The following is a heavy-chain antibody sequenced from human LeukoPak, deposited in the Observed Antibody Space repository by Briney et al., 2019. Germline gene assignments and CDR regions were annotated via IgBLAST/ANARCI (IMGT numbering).Heavy chain of an antibody. Sequence: ASVKVSCKASGYTFTGYYMHWVRQAPGQGLEWMGWINPNSGGTNYAQKFQGRVTMTRDTSISTAYMELSRLRSDDTAVYHCARTYYYDSGWFDPWGQGTLVTVSS. J-gene: IGHJ5*02. CDR2: INPNSGGT. D-gene: IGHD3-22*01. CDR3: ARTYYYDSGWFDP. CDR1: GYTFTGYY. V-gene: IGHV1-2*02.